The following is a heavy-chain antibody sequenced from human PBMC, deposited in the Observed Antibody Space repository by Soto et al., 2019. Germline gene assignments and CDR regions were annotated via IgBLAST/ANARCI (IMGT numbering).Heavy chain of an antibody. Sequence: GGSLRLSCSASGFTFSSYSMHWVRQSPGKGLQYLSHISSDGDRIYYADSVRGRFTISRDNSNNMLYLQMNSLGPDDSAVYYCVKNRGGANYDFVDWGQGPPVTVSS. J-gene: IGHJ4*02. D-gene: IGHD2-21*01. V-gene: IGHV3-64D*06. CDR2: ISSDGDRI. CDR3: VKNRGGANYDFVD. CDR1: GFTFSSYS.